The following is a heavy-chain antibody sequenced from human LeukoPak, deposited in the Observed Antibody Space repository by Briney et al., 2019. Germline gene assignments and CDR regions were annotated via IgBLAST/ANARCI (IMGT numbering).Heavy chain of an antibody. CDR2: IKSNSAGGAT. Sequence: PGGSLRLSCAASGFTVSNAWMSSVRQAPGKWMEWVGRIKSNSAGGATDFAAPVKGRFTMSRDDSKNTLFLQMNSLKSEDTAVYYCTTDKFSSGWYGGFDSWGQGTLVTVSS. D-gene: IGHD6-19*01. CDR1: GFTVSNAW. J-gene: IGHJ4*02. CDR3: TTDKFSSGWYGGFDS. V-gene: IGHV3-15*01.